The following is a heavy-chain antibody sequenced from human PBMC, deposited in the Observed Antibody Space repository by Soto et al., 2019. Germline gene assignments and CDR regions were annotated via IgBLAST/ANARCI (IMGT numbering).Heavy chain of an antibody. CDR1: GDSISTYPYY. CDR3: GRQGPGDHVGRGDWFDP. Sequence: QLQLRESGPGLVRPSETLSLACTVSGDSISTYPYYWGWIRQTPGKSLEWIGGIYYSGATDYNPSRTRRDTKSADTSKNQCALKLSSGTAADTAGDDCGRQGPGDHVGRGDWFDPWGPGTLVTVSS. V-gene: IGHV4-39*01. J-gene: IGHJ5*02. D-gene: IGHD1-1*01. CDR2: IYYSGAT.